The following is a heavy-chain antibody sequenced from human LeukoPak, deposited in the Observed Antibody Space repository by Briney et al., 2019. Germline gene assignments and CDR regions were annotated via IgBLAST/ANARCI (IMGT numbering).Heavy chain of an antibody. J-gene: IGHJ4*02. CDR1: VFTFCSYA. V-gene: IGHV3-23*01. CDR3: GNMVRGENFDY. CDR2: ISGSRGST. D-gene: IGHD3-10*01. Sequence: GGSLRLSCAASVFTFCSYAMSWVRQAPGKGLEWVSAISGSRGSTYYADSVKGRFTISRDNSKNTLYLQMNSLRAEDTAVYYCGNMVRGENFDYWGQGTLVTVSS.